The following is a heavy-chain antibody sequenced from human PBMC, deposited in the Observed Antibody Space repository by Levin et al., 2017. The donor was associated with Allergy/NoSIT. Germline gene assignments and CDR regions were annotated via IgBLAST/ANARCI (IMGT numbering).Heavy chain of an antibody. V-gene: IGHV4-34*01. CDR1: GGSFSGYY. CDR3: ARAQVVVVPAATGYFWYFDL. J-gene: IGHJ2*01. D-gene: IGHD2-2*01. CDR2: ISHSGST. Sequence: SETLSLTCAVYGGSFSGYYWSWIRQPPGKGLEWIGEISHSGSTNYNPSLKSRVTISVDTSKNQFSLKLSSVTAADMAVYYCARAQVVVVPAATGYFWYFDLWGRGTLVTVSS.